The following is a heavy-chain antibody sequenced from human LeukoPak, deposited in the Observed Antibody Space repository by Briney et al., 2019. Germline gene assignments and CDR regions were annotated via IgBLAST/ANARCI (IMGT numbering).Heavy chain of an antibody. J-gene: IGHJ4*02. CDR2: INHSGST. CDR1: GGSFSGYY. CDR3: ARNNYGSGTTFKY. D-gene: IGHD3-10*01. V-gene: IGHV4-34*01. Sequence: SETLSLTCAVYGGSFSGYYWSWIRQPPGKGLEWIGEINHSGSTNYNPSLKSRVTISVDTSKNQFSLKLSSVTAADTAVYYCARNNYGSGTTFKYWGQGTLVTVSS.